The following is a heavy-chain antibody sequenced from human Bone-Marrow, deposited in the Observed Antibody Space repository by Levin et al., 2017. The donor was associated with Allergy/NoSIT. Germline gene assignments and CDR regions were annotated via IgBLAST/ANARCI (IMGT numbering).Heavy chain of an antibody. CDR1: GGSISSYY. CDR3: ARRKPGVMDYFDY. D-gene: IGHD2-8*01. Sequence: PSETLSLTCTVSGGSISSYYWSWIRQPPGKGLEWIGYIYYSGSTNYNPSLKSRVTISVDTSKNQLSLKLSSVTAAGTAVYYCARRKPGVMDYFDYWGQGTQVTVSA. CDR2: IYYSGST. V-gene: IGHV4-59*01. J-gene: IGHJ4*02.